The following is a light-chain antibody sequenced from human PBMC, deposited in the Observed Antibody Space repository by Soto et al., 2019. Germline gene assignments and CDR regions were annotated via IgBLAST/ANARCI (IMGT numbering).Light chain of an antibody. Sequence: QSALTQPASVSGSPGQAITISCSGTSSDVGAFNYVSWYQQHPGKAPKLMIYDVSNRPSGVSNRFSGSKSGNTASLTISGLRAEDEADYYCNSYNSNNTHVFGTGTKVTLL. CDR2: DVS. CDR1: SSDVGAFNY. J-gene: IGLJ1*01. CDR3: NSYNSNNTHV. V-gene: IGLV2-14*03.